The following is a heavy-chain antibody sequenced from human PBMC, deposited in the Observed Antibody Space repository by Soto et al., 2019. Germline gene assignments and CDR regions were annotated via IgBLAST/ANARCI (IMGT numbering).Heavy chain of an antibody. CDR1: GFTFSSYW. D-gene: IGHD1-26*01. CDR2: IDSDGTRI. J-gene: IGHJ6*02. Sequence: EVQLVESGGGLVQPGGSLRLSCAASGFTFSSYWMHWVRQAPGKGLMWVSRIDSDGTRISYADSVKGRFTISRDNAKNTLYLQMNSLRAEDTAVYYCAMRGYYSRYYYSMDVWGQGTTVTVSS. CDR3: AMRGYYSRYYYSMDV. V-gene: IGHV3-74*01.